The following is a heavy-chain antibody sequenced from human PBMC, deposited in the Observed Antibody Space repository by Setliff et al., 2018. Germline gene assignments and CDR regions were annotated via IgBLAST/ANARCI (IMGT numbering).Heavy chain of an antibody. CDR1: GVTFSSYA. D-gene: IGHD3-16*01. Sequence: GGSLRLSCAASGVTFSSYAMTWVRQAPGKGLEWVGRTRSKATSYTTEYAASVKGRFTISRDDSKTSLYLQMNSLKTEDTAVYYCARGTYLGDPYYYYYMDVWGKGTTVTVSS. J-gene: IGHJ6*03. CDR2: TRSKATSYTT. V-gene: IGHV3-72*01. CDR3: ARGTYLGDPYYYYYMDV.